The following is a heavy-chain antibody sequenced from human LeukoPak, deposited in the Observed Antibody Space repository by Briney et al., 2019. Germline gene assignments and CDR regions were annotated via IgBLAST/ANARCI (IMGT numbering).Heavy chain of an antibody. CDR2: ISSSASYI. CDR3: AKGLHYYDSSGLYYMDV. V-gene: IGHV3-21*01. Sequence: PGGSLRLSCAASGFTFSNYSMNWVRQAPGKGLEWVSSISSSASYIYYADSLKGRFTISRDNAKNSLYLQMNSLRAEDTAVYYCAKGLHYYDSSGLYYMDVWGKGTTVTVSS. CDR1: GFTFSNYS. D-gene: IGHD3-22*01. J-gene: IGHJ6*03.